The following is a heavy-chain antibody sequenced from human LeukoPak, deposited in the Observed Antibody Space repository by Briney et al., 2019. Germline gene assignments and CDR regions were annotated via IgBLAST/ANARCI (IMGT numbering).Heavy chain of an antibody. V-gene: IGHV4-39*02. D-gene: IGHD2-2*01. CDR2: IYYSGST. CDR3: AREYQLLDPGSYYYYYYMDV. CDR1: GGSISSSSYY. J-gene: IGHJ6*03. Sequence: SSETLSLTCTGSGGSISSSSYYWGWIRQPPGKGLEWIGGIYYSGSTYCNPSLKSRVTISVDTSKNQFSLKLSSVTAADTAVYYCAREYQLLDPGSYYYYYYMDVWGKGTTVTVSS.